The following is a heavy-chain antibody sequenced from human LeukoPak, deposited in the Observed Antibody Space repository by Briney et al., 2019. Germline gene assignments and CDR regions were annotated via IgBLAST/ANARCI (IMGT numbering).Heavy chain of an antibody. J-gene: IGHJ4*02. Sequence: SETLSLTCTVSGGSISSYYWSWIRQPPGKGLEWIGYIYYSGSTNYNPSLKSRVTISVDTSKNQFSLKLSSVTAADTAVYYCAREIVVLSGYGFDYWGQGTLVTVSS. CDR3: AREIVVLSGYGFDY. V-gene: IGHV4-59*01. D-gene: IGHD5-12*01. CDR2: IYYSGST. CDR1: GGSISSYY.